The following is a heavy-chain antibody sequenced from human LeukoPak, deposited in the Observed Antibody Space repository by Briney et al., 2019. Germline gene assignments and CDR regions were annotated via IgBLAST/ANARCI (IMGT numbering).Heavy chain of an antibody. D-gene: IGHD3-3*01. CDR1: GFTFSSYA. V-gene: IGHV3-30-3*01. J-gene: IGHJ4*02. Sequence: QPGGSLRLSCAASGFTFSSYAMHWVRQAPGKGLEWVAVISYDGSNKYYADSVKGRFTISRDNSRNTLYLQMNSLRAEDTAVYYCARDGSAHYDFWSGYPDYWGQGTLVTVSS. CDR2: ISYDGSNK. CDR3: ARDGSAHYDFWSGYPDY.